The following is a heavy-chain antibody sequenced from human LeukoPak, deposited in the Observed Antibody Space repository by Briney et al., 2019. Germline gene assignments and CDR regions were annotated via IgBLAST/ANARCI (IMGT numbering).Heavy chain of an antibody. V-gene: IGHV3-30-3*01. CDR1: GITFSSYA. CDR3: ARLNLGYGYFLEATKRDY. D-gene: IGHD5-18*01. Sequence: GGSLRLSCAASGITFSSYAMSWVRQAPGKGLEWVAVISYDVGSNTYYADSVKGRFTISRDNSKNTLYLQMNSLRAEDTAVYYCARLNLGYGYFLEATKRDYWGQGTLVTVSS. CDR2: ISYDVGSNT. J-gene: IGHJ4*02.